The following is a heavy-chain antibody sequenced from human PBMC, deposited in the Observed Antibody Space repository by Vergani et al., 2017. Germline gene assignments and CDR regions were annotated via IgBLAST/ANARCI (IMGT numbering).Heavy chain of an antibody. CDR3: ARDLGRWNGGLYYHYGMDV. Sequence: QVQLQESGPGLVKPSQTLSLTCTVSGGSISSGGYYWSWIRQPPGKGLEWIGYIYYSGSTNYNPSLKSRVTIAVDTSKNQFSLKLSSVTAADTAVYYCARDLGRWNGGLYYHYGMDVWGQGTKVTVSS. V-gene: IGHV4-61*08. J-gene: IGHJ6*02. CDR1: GGSISSGGYY. D-gene: IGHD3-3*01. CDR2: IYYSGST.